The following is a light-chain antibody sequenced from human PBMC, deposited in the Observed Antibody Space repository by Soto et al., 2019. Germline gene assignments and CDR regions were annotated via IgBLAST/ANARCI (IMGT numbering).Light chain of an antibody. CDR3: QQRSNWPRT. CDR2: GAS. CDR1: QSVSNNY. J-gene: IGKJ1*01. V-gene: IGKV3-11*01. Sequence: IVLTHSPGTLSLSPGERATLSFRASQSVSNNYLAWYQQKPGQAPRLLIYGASNRATGIPARFSGSGSGTDFTLTISSLEPEDFAVYYCQQRSNWPRTFGQGTKVDIK.